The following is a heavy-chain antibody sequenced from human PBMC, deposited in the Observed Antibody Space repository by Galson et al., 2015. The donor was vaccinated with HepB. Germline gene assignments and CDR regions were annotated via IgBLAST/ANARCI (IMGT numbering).Heavy chain of an antibody. D-gene: IGHD2-2*02. CDR1: GYSFTNYY. V-gene: IGHV1-46*01. CDR2: INPSGGST. Sequence: ASVKVSCKASGYSFTNYYMHWVRQAPGQGLEWMGIINPSGGSTSYAQKFQGRVTMTRDTSTSTVYMELSSLRSEDTAVYYCARDFRYCSSTSCYTNRFDYWGQGTLVTVSS. CDR3: ARDFRYCSSTSCYTNRFDY. J-gene: IGHJ4*02.